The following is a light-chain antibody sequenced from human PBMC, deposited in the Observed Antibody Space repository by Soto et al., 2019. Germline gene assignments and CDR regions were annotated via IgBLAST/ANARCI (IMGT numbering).Light chain of an antibody. CDR1: QGISSY. V-gene: IGKV1-9*01. CDR2: AAS. CDR3: QQLNSYVIT. J-gene: IGKJ5*01. Sequence: DIQLTQSPSFLSASVGDRVTITCRASQGISSYLVWYQQKPGKAPKLLIYAASTLQSGVPSRFSGSGSGTEFTLTISSLQPEDFATYYCQQLNSYVITFGQGTRLEIK.